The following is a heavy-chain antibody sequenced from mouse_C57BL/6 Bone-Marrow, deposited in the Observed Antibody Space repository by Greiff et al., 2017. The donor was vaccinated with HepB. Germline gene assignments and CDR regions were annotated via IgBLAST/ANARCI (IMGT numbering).Heavy chain of an antibody. CDR3: ARMEGVGGYYVY. J-gene: IGHJ3*01. V-gene: IGHV8-8*01. Sequence: QVQLQQSGPGILQPSQTLSLTCSFSGFSLSTFGMGVGWIRQPSGQGLEWLAHIWWDDDKYYNPALKSRLTISKDTSKNQVFLKIANVDTADTATYYCARMEGVGGYYVYWGQGTLVTVSA. CDR1: GFSLSTFGMG. CDR2: IWWDDDK. D-gene: IGHD2-3*01.